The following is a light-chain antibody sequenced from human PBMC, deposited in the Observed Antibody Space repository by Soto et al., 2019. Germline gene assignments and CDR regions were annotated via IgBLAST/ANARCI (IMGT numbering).Light chain of an antibody. Sequence: DIQMTQSPSSLSASVGDRVTITCRASQSISSYLNWYQQKPGKAPKLLIYAASSLQSGVPSRFSGSGSGTEFTLTVSSLQPDDFATYYCQQYNGNLGGGTKVDIK. CDR2: AAS. J-gene: IGKJ4*01. CDR3: QQYNGN. CDR1: QSISSY. V-gene: IGKV1-39*01.